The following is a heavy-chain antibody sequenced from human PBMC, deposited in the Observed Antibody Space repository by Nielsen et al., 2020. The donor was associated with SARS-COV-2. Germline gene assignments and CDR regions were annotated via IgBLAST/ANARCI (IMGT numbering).Heavy chain of an antibody. J-gene: IGHJ6*04. CDR2: IYFSGRT. CDR1: GGSISSGGYY. CDR3: ARESSGYDHYNYGMVV. D-gene: IGHD5-12*01. Sequence: SETLSLTCTVSGGSISSGGYYWSWIRHHPGKGLEWIGYIYFSGRTCYNPSLKSRVTISVDTYKNHFSLSLRSVPAAGTAVYYCARESSGYDHYNYGMVVWGYGTTVTVSS. V-gene: IGHV4-31*03.